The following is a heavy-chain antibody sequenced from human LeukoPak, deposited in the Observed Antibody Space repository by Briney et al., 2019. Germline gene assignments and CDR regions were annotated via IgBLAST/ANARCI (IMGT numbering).Heavy chain of an antibody. D-gene: IGHD3-16*01. CDR1: GFTFDNFW. J-gene: IGHJ4*02. V-gene: IGHV3-7*03. CDR3: AKASWVSSADAVR. Sequence: RGSLRLSCAASGFTFDNFWGNWVRQAPGKGLGWVASMNQGGSERYYLDSVKGRFTLSSDSSRNTVYFQLNNLRVEDTAIYYCAKASWVSSADAVRWGQGTLVTVSS. CDR2: MNQGGSER.